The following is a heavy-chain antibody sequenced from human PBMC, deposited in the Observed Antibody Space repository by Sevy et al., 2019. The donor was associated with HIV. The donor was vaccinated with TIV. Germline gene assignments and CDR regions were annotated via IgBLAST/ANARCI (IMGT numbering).Heavy chain of an antibody. Sequence: ASLKVSCKASGYTFTSYDINWVRQATGQGLEWMGWMNPKSGNTGYAQKFQGRVTMTRNTSISTAYMDVSSLRSEDTAVYYWASSQVSYDSAPYYFDYWGQGTLVTVSS. J-gene: IGHJ4*02. CDR1: GYTFTSYD. CDR3: ASSQVSYDSAPYYFDY. V-gene: IGHV1-8*01. CDR2: MNPKSGNT. D-gene: IGHD5-12*01.